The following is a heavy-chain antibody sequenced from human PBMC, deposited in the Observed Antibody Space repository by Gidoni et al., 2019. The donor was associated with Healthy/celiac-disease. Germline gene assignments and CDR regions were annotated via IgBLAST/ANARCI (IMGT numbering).Heavy chain of an antibody. V-gene: IGHV3-30*03. CDR2: ISYDGSNK. Sequence: QVQLVESGGGVVQPGRSLRLSCAASGFTFSSYGMHWVRQAPGKGLEWVAVISYDGSNKYYADSVKGRFTISRDNSKNTLYRQMNSLRAEDTAVYYCATTGYSSSWYKGEFDYWGQGTLVTVSS. J-gene: IGHJ4*02. CDR1: GFTFSSYG. D-gene: IGHD6-13*01. CDR3: ATTGYSSSWYKGEFDY.